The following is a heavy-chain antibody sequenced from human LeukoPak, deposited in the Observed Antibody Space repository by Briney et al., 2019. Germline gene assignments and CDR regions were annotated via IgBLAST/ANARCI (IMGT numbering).Heavy chain of an antibody. D-gene: IGHD5-24*01. CDR1: GFTFDDYT. CDR2: ISWDGGST. V-gene: IGHV3-43*01. J-gene: IGHJ1*01. Sequence: GGSLRLSCAASGFTFDDYTMHWVRQAPGKGLEWVSLISWDGGSTYYADSVKGRFTISRDNSKNSLYLQMNSLRTEDTALYYCAKDVEAAPGYFQHWGQGTLVTVSS. CDR3: AKDVEAAPGYFQH.